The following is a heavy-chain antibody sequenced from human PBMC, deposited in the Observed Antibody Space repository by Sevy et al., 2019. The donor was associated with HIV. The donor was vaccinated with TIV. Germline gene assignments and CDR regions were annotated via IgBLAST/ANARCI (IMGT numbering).Heavy chain of an antibody. J-gene: IGHJ5*01. D-gene: IGHD2-21*01. Sequence: GGSLRLSCAASGFTFSAYSMNWVRQAPGKGLEWVSYISSSSGTIYYADSVKGQFTNSRDNAKSSLYRQMNGLGAEDTAVYYCARAGGDCYSKNECWFVSWGQGTLVTVSS. CDR2: ISSSSGTI. CDR1: GFTFSAYS. CDR3: ARAGGDCYSKNECWFVS. V-gene: IGHV3-48*01.